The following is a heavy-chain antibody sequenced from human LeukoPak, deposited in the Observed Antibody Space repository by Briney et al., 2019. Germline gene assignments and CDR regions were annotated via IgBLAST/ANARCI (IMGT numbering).Heavy chain of an antibody. CDR2: IGGGGITT. D-gene: IGHD6-19*01. CDR3: PRQSYASGWNPFDY. V-gene: IGHV3-23*01. J-gene: IGHJ4*02. CDR1: GFTFSNYA. Sequence: GGSLRLSCAASGFTFSNYAINWVRQAPGKGLAWVSPIGGGGITTYYAVSAKGRFTISRDHSKNMTFLQMTSLRADDTGVYYCPRQSYASGWNPFDYWGQGSLVTVSS.